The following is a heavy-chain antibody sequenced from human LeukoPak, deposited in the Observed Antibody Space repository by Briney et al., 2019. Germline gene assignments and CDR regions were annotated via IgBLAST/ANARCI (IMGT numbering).Heavy chain of an antibody. Sequence: ASVKVSCKVSGYTLSDVSMHWVRQGPGKGLAWMGCFVLVDGERIYAQKFQGRVSVTRDKSTDTAYLELSSLRTEDTAGYYGGTLVLPPSRAAVASWGQGTLVTVSS. CDR2: FVLVDGER. CDR1: GYTLSDVS. D-gene: IGHD6-25*01. J-gene: IGHJ5*01. CDR3: GTLVLPPSRAAVAS. V-gene: IGHV1-24*01.